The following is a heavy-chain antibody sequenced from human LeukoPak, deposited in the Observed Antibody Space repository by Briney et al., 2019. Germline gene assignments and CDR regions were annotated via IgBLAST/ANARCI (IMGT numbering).Heavy chain of an antibody. J-gene: IGHJ4*02. CDR3: AREGDWGDFDY. D-gene: IGHD7-27*01. Sequence: GGSLRLSCAASGFTFRSYGIHWVRQAPGKGLEWVAVISYDGSNTYYADSVKGRFTISRDNSKNTLYLQMNSLRVGDTAVYYCAREGDWGDFDYWGQGTLVTVSS. CDR1: GFTFRSYG. V-gene: IGHV3-30*03. CDR2: ISYDGSNT.